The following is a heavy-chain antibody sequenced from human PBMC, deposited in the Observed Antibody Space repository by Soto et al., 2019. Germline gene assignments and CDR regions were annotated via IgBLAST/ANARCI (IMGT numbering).Heavy chain of an antibody. V-gene: IGHV3-48*01. CDR3: VGEVGFQLIY. J-gene: IGHJ4*02. Sequence: EVQLLESGGGLVQPGGSLRLSCAASGCTFSTHSMNWVRQAPGKGLEWISYITSSDVTMYADSVKGRFTISRDNAKNSLYLQMNSLRGEDTAVYFFVGEVGFQLIYWGQGTLVTVSS. D-gene: IGHD2-2*01. CDR2: ITSSDVT. CDR1: GCTFSTHS.